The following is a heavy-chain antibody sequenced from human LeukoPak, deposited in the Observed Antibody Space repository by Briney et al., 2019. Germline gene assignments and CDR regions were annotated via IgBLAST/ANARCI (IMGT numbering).Heavy chain of an antibody. D-gene: IGHD6-13*01. CDR3: ARGRVSGYSSSWYAVGGFDP. CDR1: GGSISSSSYY. Sequence: SETLPLTCTVSGGSISSSSYYWGWIRQPPGKGLEWIGSIYYSGSTYYNPSLKSRVTISVDTSKNQFSLKLSSVTAADTAVYYCARGRVSGYSSSWYAVGGFDPWGQGTLVTVSS. J-gene: IGHJ5*02. V-gene: IGHV4-39*07. CDR2: IYYSGST.